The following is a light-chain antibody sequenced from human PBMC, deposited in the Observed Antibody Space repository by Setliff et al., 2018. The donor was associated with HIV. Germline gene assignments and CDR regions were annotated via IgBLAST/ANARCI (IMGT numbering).Light chain of an antibody. Sequence: SALAQPASVSGSPGQAITISCTGTSNDVGIYNLVSWYQQYPGEAPKVIIYDVNKRPSGVSNRFSGSKSGNTASLTISGLQAEDEADFYCCSYAGSSAPVVFGGGTKVTVL. J-gene: IGLJ2*01. CDR2: DVN. CDR3: CSYAGSSAPVV. V-gene: IGLV2-23*02. CDR1: SNDVGIYNL.